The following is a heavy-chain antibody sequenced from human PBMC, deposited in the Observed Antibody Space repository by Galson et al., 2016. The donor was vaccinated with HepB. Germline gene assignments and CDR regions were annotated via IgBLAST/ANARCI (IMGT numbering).Heavy chain of an antibody. CDR1: GGSFSGYY. D-gene: IGHD3-9*01. V-gene: IGHV4-34*01. CDR3: ARGGVWDYDTLTGYAYGLDY. CDR2: INQSEGT. J-gene: IGHJ4*02. Sequence: SETLSLTCAVYGGSFSGYYWNWVRQPPGKGLEWIGEINQSEGTNYNPSLKSRVTISSDTSQNQLSRKPSSVSAADTAVYYCARGGVWDYDTLTGYAYGLDYWGQGTLVTVSS.